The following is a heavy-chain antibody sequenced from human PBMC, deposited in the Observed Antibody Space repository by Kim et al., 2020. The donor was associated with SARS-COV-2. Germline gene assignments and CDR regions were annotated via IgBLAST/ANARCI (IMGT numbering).Heavy chain of an antibody. D-gene: IGHD3-16*02. CDR3: ARDPLRLGELSLGMDV. CDR2: IYYDGST. Sequence: SETLSLTCTVSGGSISSGGYYWTWIRQHPGKGLEWIGYIYYDGSTYYNPSLKSRVTISVDTSKNQFSLKLSSVTAADTAVYYCARDPLRLGELSLGMDVWGQGTTVPVSS. CDR1: GGSISSGGYY. V-gene: IGHV4-31*03. J-gene: IGHJ6*02.